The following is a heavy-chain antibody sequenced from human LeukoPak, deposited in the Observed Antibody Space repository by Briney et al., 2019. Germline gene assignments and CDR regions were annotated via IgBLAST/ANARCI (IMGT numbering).Heavy chain of an antibody. D-gene: IGHD3-22*01. J-gene: IGHJ4*02. V-gene: IGHV3-23*01. CDR3: AKEGNTYYYDSSGYYPDYFDY. CDR2: ISGSGGST. CDR1: GFTFSSYA. Sequence: GGSLRLSCAASGFTFSSYAMSWVRQAPGKGLEWVSAISGSGGSTYYADSVKGRFTISRDNSKNTLYLQMNSLRAEDTAVYYCAKEGNTYYYDSSGYYPDYFDYWGRGTLVTVSS.